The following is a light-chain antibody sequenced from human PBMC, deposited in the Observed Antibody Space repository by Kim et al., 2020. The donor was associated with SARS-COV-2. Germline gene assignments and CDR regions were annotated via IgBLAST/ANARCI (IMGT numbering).Light chain of an antibody. CDR2: DSS. V-gene: IGKV3-15*01. CDR3: QQYEDWPLT. J-gene: IGKJ4*01. Sequence: EIVMTQSPTLSVSLGERATLSCRASQNVGSYLSWFQQKPGQPPRLLIRDSSGRATGVAARFSGSGSGTEFTLTISGLQSDDFAVYYCQQYEDWPLTFGGGTKVDIK. CDR1: QNVGSY.